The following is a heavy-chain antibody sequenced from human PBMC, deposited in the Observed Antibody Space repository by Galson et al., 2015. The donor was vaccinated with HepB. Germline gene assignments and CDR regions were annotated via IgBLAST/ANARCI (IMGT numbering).Heavy chain of an antibody. J-gene: IGHJ6*02. V-gene: IGHV4-59*01. CDR3: ARDNWNDDYYYYYGMDV. D-gene: IGHD1-20*01. CDR2: IYYSGST. Sequence: SETLSLTCTVSGGSISSYYWSWIRQPPGKGLEWIGYIYYSGSTNYNPSLKSRVTISVDTSKNQFSLKLSSVTAADTAVYYCARDNWNDDYYYYYGMDVWGQGTTVTVSS. CDR1: GGSISSYY.